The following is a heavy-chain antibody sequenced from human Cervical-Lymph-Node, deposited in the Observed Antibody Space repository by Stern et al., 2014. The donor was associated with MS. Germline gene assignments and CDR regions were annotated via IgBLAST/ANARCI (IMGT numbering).Heavy chain of an antibody. V-gene: IGHV3-74*01. CDR3: TRDIGGAAGY. CDR1: GFTFSGYW. Sequence: EVQLVESGGGSVQPGASLTLSCAASGFTFSGYWMHWVRQAPGKGLEWVSRFDTDGTITSYADSGKGRFTISRDNAKNTLFLQMHSLRAEDTALYYCTRDIGGAAGYWGQGTLVTVSS. CDR2: FDTDGTIT. J-gene: IGHJ4*02. D-gene: IGHD3-16*01.